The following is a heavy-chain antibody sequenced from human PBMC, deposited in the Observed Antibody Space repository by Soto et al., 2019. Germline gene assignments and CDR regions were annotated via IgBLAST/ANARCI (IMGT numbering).Heavy chain of an antibody. CDR1: GYTFTTYA. CDR2: INAANGDT. V-gene: IGHV1-3*01. J-gene: IGHJ4*02. D-gene: IGHD5-18*01. CDR3: ARSLMNTAMVTFYYFDY. Sequence: ASVKVSCKASGYTFTTYAMHWVRQAPGQRLEWMGWINAANGDTKYSQKFQGRVTITRDTSASTAYMELSSLRSEDTAVYYCARSLMNTAMVTFYYFDYWGQGTLVTVSS.